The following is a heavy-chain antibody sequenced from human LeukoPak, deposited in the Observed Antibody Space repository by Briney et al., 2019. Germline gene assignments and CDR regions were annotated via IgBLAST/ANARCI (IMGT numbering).Heavy chain of an antibody. CDR2: ISANNGNT. J-gene: IGHJ4*02. D-gene: IGHD5-24*01. V-gene: IGHV1-18*04. Sequence: ASVTVSCTASGYTFTNYGVTWVRQVPGQGLEWMGWISANNGNTKYEQKVQDRVTMTIDRSTDTAYMELNSLRFDDTAVYYCARAPPGYNNEWDFDYWGQGTLVTVSS. CDR3: ARAPPGYNNEWDFDY. CDR1: GYTFTNYG.